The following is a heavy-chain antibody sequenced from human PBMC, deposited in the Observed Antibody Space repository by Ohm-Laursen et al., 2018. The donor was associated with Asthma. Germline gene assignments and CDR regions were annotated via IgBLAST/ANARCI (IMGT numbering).Heavy chain of an antibody. CDR3: ARLALANTLNPYYLES. J-gene: IGHJ4*02. D-gene: IGHD3-9*01. CDR1: GGTFSNYG. V-gene: IGHV1-69*01. Sequence: GSSVKVSCKASGGTFSNYGVTWVRQAPGQGLEWVGGIIPGSTSAMYAPDFQGRVTITADVSTRTAYMELRRLVSEDTARYYCARLALANTLNPYYLESWGQGTLVSVSS. CDR2: IIPGSTSA.